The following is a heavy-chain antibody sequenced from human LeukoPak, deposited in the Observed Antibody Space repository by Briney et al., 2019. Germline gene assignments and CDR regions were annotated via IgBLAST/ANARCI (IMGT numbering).Heavy chain of an antibody. Sequence: SETLSLTCTVSGXSISSSSYYWGWIRQPPGKGLEWIGSIYYSGSTYYNPSLKSRVTLSVDTSKNQFSLKLSSVTAADTAIYYCARKIKASSWYPFDYWGQGTLVTVSS. CDR2: IYYSGST. D-gene: IGHD6-13*01. J-gene: IGHJ4*02. CDR3: ARKIKASSWYPFDY. CDR1: GXSISSSSYY. V-gene: IGHV4-39*01.